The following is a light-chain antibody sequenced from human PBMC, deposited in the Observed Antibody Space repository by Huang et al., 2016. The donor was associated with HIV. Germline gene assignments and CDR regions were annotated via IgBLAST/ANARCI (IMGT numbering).Light chain of an antibody. CDR2: AAS. Sequence: DIQMTQSPSAMSASVVGRVTFTCRASQGFHNFLAWFQQKSGQVPKRLIYAASNLQSGVPSRFFGSGSGTDFTLTITNLEPEDSATYCCLQYYTFPWTFGRGTKVK. CDR1: QGFHNF. J-gene: IGKJ1*01. CDR3: LQYYTFPWT. V-gene: IGKV1-17*03.